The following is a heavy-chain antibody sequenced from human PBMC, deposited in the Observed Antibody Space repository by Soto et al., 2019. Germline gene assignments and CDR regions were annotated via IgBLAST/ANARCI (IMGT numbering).Heavy chain of an antibody. CDR2: MNPNSGNT. CDR3: ARERTSYCGGDCSSGWFAP. D-gene: IGHD2-21*02. CDR1: GYTFTSYD. V-gene: IGHV1-8*01. J-gene: IGHJ5*02. Sequence: QVQLVQSGAEVKKPGASVKVSCKASGYTFTSYDINWVRQATGQGLEWMGWMNPNSGNTGYAQKFQGRVTMTRNTSISTAYRESSSLRSEDTAVYYCARERTSYCGGDCSSGWFAPWGQGTLVTVSS.